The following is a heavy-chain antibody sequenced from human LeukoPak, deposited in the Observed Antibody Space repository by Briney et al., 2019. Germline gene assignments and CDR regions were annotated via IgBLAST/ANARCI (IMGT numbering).Heavy chain of an antibody. CDR1: GYIFTNYR. D-gene: IGHD7-27*01. CDR2: IYPGDSET. CDR3: ARYRLNWGKGNYMDV. J-gene: IGHJ6*03. V-gene: IGHV5-51*01. Sequence: GESLKISCRASGYIFTNYRIAWVRQKPGKGLEWMGIIYPGDSETTYSPSFQGQVTISADKSISTAYLQWSSLKASDTAMYYCARYRLNWGKGNYMDVWGKGTTVTVSS.